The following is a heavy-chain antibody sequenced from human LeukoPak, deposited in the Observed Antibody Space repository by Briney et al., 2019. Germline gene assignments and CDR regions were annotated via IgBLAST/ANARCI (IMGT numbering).Heavy chain of an antibody. Sequence: SETLSLTCTVSGGSISSSSYYWGWIRQPPGKGLEWIGSIYYTGSTYYSPSLKSRVTISVDTSKNQFSLKLSSVTAADTAVYYCARSYSGSFDFDYWGQGTLVTVSS. J-gene: IGHJ4*02. CDR2: IYYTGST. D-gene: IGHD1-26*01. CDR3: ARSYSGSFDFDY. CDR1: GGSISSSSYY. V-gene: IGHV4-39*01.